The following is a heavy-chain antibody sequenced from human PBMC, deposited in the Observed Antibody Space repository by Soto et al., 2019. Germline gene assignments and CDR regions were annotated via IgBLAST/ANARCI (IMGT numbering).Heavy chain of an antibody. CDR1: GGTFSSYA. J-gene: IGHJ4*02. Sequence: QVQLVQSGAEVKKPGSSVKVSCKASGGTFSSYAITWVRQAPGQGLEWMGGIIPIFGTANYAQKFQGRVTITADESTSTGYMELSSLRSEDTAVYYCARETQSRYSSSWYFDYWGQGTLVTVSS. CDR3: ARETQSRYSSSWYFDY. D-gene: IGHD6-13*01. CDR2: IIPIFGTA. V-gene: IGHV1-69*01.